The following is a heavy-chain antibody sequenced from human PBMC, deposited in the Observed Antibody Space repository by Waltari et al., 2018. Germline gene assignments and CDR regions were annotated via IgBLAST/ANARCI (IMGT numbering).Heavy chain of an antibody. CDR3: ARGGYSSPTVFLDY. J-gene: IGHJ4*02. D-gene: IGHD6-13*01. V-gene: IGHV4-38-2*01. CDR2: IYHSGST. Sequence: QVQLQESGPGLVKPSEPLSLPCAVSGYSISSGYYWGWIRQPPGKGLEWIGSIYHSGSTYYNPSLKSRVTISVDTSKNQFSLKLSSVTAADTAVYYCARGGYSSPTVFLDYWGQGTLVTVSS. CDR1: GYSISSGYY.